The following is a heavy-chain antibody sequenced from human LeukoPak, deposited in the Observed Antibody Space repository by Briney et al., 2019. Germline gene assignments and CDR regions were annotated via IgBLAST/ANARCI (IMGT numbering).Heavy chain of an antibody. CDR2: IYYSGTT. D-gene: IGHD2-15*01. Sequence: SETLSLTCTVSGGSINSYYWNWIRQPPGKGLEWMGNIYYSGTTNYNPSLKSRVTISVETSKNKSSLNLSSVTAADTAVYYCARVRLGWWFDPWGQGTLVTVSS. J-gene: IGHJ5*02. V-gene: IGHV4-59*01. CDR3: ARVRLGWWFDP. CDR1: GGSINSYY.